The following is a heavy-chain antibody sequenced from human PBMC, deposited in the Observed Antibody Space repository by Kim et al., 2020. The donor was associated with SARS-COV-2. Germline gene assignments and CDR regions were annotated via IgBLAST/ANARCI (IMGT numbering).Heavy chain of an antibody. CDR3: TVLYGYNCCDP. V-gene: IGHV4-39*01. J-gene: IGHJ5*02. CDR1: GGSISSSISY. Sequence: SETLSLTCSVSGGSISSSISYWGWIRQPPGKGLEWIGSLSYSVSTYYNPSPKRRVTISVDTSKNQFSLNLSPVTAADTAVYYCTVLYGYNCCDPWGQGT. D-gene: IGHD4-17*01. CDR2: LSYSVST.